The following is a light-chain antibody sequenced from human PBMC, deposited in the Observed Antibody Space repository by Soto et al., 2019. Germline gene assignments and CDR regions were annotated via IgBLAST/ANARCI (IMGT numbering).Light chain of an antibody. J-gene: IGLJ3*02. CDR1: SSNIGAGYD. V-gene: IGLV1-40*01. CDR2: GNS. Sequence: QSVLTQPPSVSGAPGQRVTISCTGSSSNIGAGYDVHWYQQLPGTAPKLLIYGNSNRPSGVPDRFSGPKSGTSAPLAITGLQAEDEADYYCQSYDSSLSGWVFGGGTKLTVL. CDR3: QSYDSSLSGWV.